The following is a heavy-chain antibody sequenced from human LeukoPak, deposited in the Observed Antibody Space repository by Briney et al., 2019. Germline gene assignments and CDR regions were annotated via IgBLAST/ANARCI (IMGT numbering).Heavy chain of an antibody. CDR3: ARDSIGSGFLEWFGDYYMDV. D-gene: IGHD3-3*01. Sequence: SVKVSCKASGYTFTSYGISWVRQAPGQGLEWMGGIIPIFGTANYAQKFQGRVTITADESTSTAYMELSSLRSEDTAVYYCARDSIGSGFLEWFGDYYMDVWGKGTTVTVSS. CDR1: GYTFTSYG. V-gene: IGHV1-69*13. J-gene: IGHJ6*03. CDR2: IIPIFGTA.